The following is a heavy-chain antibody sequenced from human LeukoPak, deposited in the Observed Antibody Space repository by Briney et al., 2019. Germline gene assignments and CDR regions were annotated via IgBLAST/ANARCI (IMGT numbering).Heavy chain of an antibody. CDR1: GYTFTGYY. V-gene: IGHV1-2*02. CDR2: INPNNGGT. CDR3: ARGNRGSSWNDAFDI. J-gene: IGHJ3*02. Sequence: ASVKVSCKAFGYTFTGYYIHWVRQAPGQGLEWMGWINPNNGGTNYAQKFQGRVTMTRDTSISTAYMDLRSDDTAVYYCARGNRGSSWNDAFDIWGQGTMVTVSP. D-gene: IGHD6-13*01.